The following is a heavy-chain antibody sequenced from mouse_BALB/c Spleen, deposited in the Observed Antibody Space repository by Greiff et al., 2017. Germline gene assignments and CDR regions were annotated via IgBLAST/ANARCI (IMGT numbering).Heavy chain of an antibody. J-gene: IGHJ4*01. V-gene: IGHV14-1*02. Sequence: VQLQQSGAELVRPGALVKLSCKASGFNIKDYYMHWVKQRPEQGLEWIGWIDPENGNTIYDPKFPGKASITADTSSNTAYLQLSSLTSEDTAVYYCARSPITTVGDYWGQGTSVTVSS. CDR1: GFNIKDYY. CDR3: ARSPITTVGDY. D-gene: IGHD1-1*01. CDR2: IDPENGNT.